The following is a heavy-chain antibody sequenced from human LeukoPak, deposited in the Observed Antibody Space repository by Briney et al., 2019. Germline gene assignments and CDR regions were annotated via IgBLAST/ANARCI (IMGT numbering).Heavy chain of an antibody. CDR2: ISSSSSYI. CDR1: GFTFSSYA. Sequence: GGSLRLSCAASGFTFSSYAMSWVRQAPGKGLEWVSSISSSSSYIYYTDSVKGRFTISRDNSKNTLYLQMNSLRAEDTAVYYCANPLHSSGWFWYFDLWGRGTLVTVSS. CDR3: ANPLHSSGWFWYFDL. D-gene: IGHD6-19*01. J-gene: IGHJ2*01. V-gene: IGHV3-23*01.